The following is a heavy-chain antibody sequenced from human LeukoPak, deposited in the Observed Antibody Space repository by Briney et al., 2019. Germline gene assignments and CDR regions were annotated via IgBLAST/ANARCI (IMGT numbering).Heavy chain of an antibody. CDR1: GVTVTTND. J-gene: IGHJ4*02. Sequence: GGSLRLSCAASGVTVTTNDMSWVRQAPGKGLQWVSLLYSDGNTKYADSVEGRFTLSRDNSKNTLHLEMNSLRADDTAVYYCAGGVAALAATTLAYWGQGTLVTVSS. V-gene: IGHV3-53*01. CDR2: LYSDGNT. D-gene: IGHD2-15*01. CDR3: AGGVAALAATTLAY.